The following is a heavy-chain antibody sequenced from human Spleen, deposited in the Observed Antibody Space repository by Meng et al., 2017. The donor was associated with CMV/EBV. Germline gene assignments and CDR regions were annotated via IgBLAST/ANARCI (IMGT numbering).Heavy chain of an antibody. V-gene: IGHV2-5*01. CDR3: ARLSTICGVVDDHYAMDV. Sequence: SGPTLVKPTQTLTVTCSFSGFSLSSSGVGVGWIRQPPGKALECLALIYWNDNKRYSPSLKSRLTITKDTSKNQVVLTVTNVDPVDTATYYCARLSTICGVVDDHYAMDVWGQGTTVTVSS. D-gene: IGHD3-3*01. CDR1: GFSLSSSGVG. J-gene: IGHJ6*02. CDR2: IYWNDNK.